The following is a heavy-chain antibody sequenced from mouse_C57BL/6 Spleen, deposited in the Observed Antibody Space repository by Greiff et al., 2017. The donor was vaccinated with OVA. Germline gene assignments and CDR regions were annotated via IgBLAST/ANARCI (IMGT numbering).Heavy chain of an antibody. D-gene: IGHD2-13*01. J-gene: IGHJ2*01. Sequence: QVHVKQSGAELVKPGASVKLSCKASGYTFTSYWMHWVKQRPGQGLEWIGMIHPNSGSTNYNEKFKSKATLTVDKSSSTAYMQLSSLTSEDSAVYYCASPMVKDYFDYWGQGTTLTVSS. V-gene: IGHV1-64*01. CDR1: GYTFTSYW. CDR3: ASPMVKDYFDY. CDR2: IHPNSGST.